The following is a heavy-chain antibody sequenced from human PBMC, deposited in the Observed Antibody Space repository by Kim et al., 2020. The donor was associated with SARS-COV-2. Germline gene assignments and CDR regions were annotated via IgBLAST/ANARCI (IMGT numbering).Heavy chain of an antibody. D-gene: IGHD3-10*01. CDR1: GFTFSSYS. J-gene: IGHJ6*02. Sequence: GGSLRLSCAASGFTFSSYSMNWVRQAPGKGLEWVSYISSSSTIYYADSVKGRFTISRDNAKNSLYLQMNSLRAEDTAVYYCARDSPQSTMVRGVSPSGHYYYGMDVWGQGTTVTVSS. CDR2: ISSSSTI. CDR3: ARDSPQSTMVRGVSPSGHYYYGMDV. V-gene: IGHV3-48*04.